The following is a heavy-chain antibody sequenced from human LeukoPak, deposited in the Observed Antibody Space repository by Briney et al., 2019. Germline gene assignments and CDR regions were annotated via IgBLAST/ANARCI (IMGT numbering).Heavy chain of an antibody. J-gene: IGHJ4*02. CDR1: GFSVSSNY. CDR3: ARDGYASGWSDY. Sequence: GGSLRLSCAASGFSVSSNYMSWVRPAPGKGLGWGSVIYSGGNTSYADSVKGRFTISRDNSKNTLYLQMNSLRAEDTAVYYCARDGYASGWSDYWGQGKLVTVSS. D-gene: IGHD6-19*01. CDR2: IYSGGNT. V-gene: IGHV3-53*01.